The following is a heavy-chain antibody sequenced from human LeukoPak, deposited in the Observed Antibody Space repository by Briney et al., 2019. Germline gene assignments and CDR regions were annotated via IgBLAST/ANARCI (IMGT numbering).Heavy chain of an antibody. CDR1: GFTFSSYS. D-gene: IGHD3-3*01. J-gene: IGHJ4*02. V-gene: IGHV3-21*01. Sequence: PGGSLRLSCAASGFTFSSYSMNWVRQAPGKGLEWVSSISSSSSYIYYADSVKGRFTISRDNAKNSLYLQMNSLRAEDTAVYYCARVTIFGVADLKYFDYWGQGTLVTVSS. CDR3: ARVTIFGVADLKYFDY. CDR2: ISSSSSYI.